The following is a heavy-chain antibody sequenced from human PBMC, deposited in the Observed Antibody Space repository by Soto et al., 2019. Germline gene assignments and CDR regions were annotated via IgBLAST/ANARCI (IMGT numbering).Heavy chain of an antibody. V-gene: IGHV1-18*01. J-gene: IGHJ4*02. Sequence: QVQLVQSGAEVKKPGASVKVSCKASGYTFTSYGISWVRQAPGQGLEWMGWISAYNGNTNYAQKLQGRVTMTTDTSTSTAYMELRSLRSDDPAVYYCARDSRQVAVAGIPDYFDYWGQGTLVTVSS. CDR3: ARDSRQVAVAGIPDYFDY. CDR2: ISAYNGNT. D-gene: IGHD6-19*01. CDR1: GYTFTSYG.